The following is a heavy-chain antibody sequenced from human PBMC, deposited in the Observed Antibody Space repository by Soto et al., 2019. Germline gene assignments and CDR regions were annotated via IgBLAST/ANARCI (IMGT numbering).Heavy chain of an antibody. CDR3: SIDFQESQYYYYCMDV. D-gene: IGHD3-10*01. Sequence: EVQLLESGGGLVKPGGSLRLSCVVSGFTFSSYSMNWVRQAPGKGLEWVSSISSGSNYTYYADSVKGRFTISRDNAKNTVYLHMNSLRAEDTALYYWSIDFQESQYYYYCMDVWGKGTTVTVSS. CDR1: GFTFSSYS. CDR2: ISSGSNYT. J-gene: IGHJ6*03. V-gene: IGHV3-21*06.